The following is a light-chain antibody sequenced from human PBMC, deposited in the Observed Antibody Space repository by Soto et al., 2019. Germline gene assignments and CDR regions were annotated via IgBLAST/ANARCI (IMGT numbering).Light chain of an antibody. Sequence: SVLTQPPSVSAAPGQKVTISCSGSNSNIGANSVSWYQHLPGTAPKVVIYDDDKRPSGIPDRFSGSKSGTSATLDITGLQIGDEADYYCGTWHSNLSVEWVFGGGTKVTVL. J-gene: IGLJ3*02. CDR1: NSNIGANS. V-gene: IGLV1-51*01. CDR3: GTWHSNLSVEWV. CDR2: DDD.